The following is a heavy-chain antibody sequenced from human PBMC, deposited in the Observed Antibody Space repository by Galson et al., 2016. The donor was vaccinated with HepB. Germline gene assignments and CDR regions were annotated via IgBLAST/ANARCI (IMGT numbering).Heavy chain of an antibody. V-gene: IGHV1-8*01. D-gene: IGHD3/OR15-3a*01. CDR3: ARGHESYDFWTDYIRGGNYYAMDV. J-gene: IGHJ6*02. Sequence: SVKVSCKASGYTFTRFDIYWVRQAPGQGLEWMGRMNPKNGNSDSAQKFQGRVTLTRDTSISAAFMELSSLRSEDTAVYFCARGHESYDFWTDYIRGGNYYAMDVWGQGTTVTVSS. CDR2: MNPKNGNS. CDR1: GYTFTRFD.